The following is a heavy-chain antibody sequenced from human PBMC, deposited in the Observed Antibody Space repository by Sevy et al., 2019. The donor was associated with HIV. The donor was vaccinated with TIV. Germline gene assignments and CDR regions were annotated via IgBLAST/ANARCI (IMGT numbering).Heavy chain of an antibody. CDR1: GFTVSSNY. CDR2: IYSGGST. Sequence: GGSLRLSCAASGFTVSSNYMSWVRHAPGKGLEWVSVIYSGGSTYYADSVKGRFTISRDNSKNTLYLQMNSLRAEDTAVYYCARSPLDYGEYFRAAAGYYFDYWGQGTLVTVSS. V-gene: IGHV3-53*01. D-gene: IGHD4-17*01. J-gene: IGHJ4*02. CDR3: ARSPLDYGEYFRAAAGYYFDY.